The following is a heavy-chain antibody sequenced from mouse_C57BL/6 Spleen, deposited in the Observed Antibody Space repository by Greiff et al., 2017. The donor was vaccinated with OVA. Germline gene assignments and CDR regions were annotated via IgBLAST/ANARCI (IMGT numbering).Heavy chain of an antibody. Sequence: EVKLQESGGGLVKPGGSLKLSCAASGFTFSDYGMHWVRQAPEKGLEWVAYISSGSSTIYYADTVKGRFTIARDNAKNTLFLQMTSLRSEDTAMYYCARGYDYLFAYWGQGTLVTVSA. CDR3: ARGYDYLFAY. CDR1: GFTFSDYG. J-gene: IGHJ3*01. V-gene: IGHV5-17*01. CDR2: ISSGSSTI. D-gene: IGHD2-4*01.